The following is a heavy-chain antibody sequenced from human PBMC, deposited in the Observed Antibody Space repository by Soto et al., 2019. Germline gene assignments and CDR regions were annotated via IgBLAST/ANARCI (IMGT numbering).Heavy chain of an antibody. CDR2: IDSSGEK. CDR1: GLSITDSEMG. V-gene: IGHV2-26*01. J-gene: IGHJ5*02. D-gene: IGHD6-19*01. Sequence: QVTLKESGPVLVKPTETLTLRCTVSGLSITDSEMGVSWIRQPPGQPLEWLAHIDSSGEKAYRTFVKSRLAISKDTSNGQIVLTMTNMDPADTATYYCARRHLAVAVSPWFDPWGQGNPVTVSS. CDR3: ARRHLAVAVSPWFDP.